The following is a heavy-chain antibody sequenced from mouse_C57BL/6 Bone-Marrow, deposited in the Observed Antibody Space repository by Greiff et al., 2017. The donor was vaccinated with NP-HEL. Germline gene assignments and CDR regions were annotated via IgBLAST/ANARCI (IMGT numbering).Heavy chain of an antibody. D-gene: IGHD2-4*01. J-gene: IGHJ2*01. CDR2: IPPNSGST. Sequence: QVQLQQPGAELVKPGASVKLSCKASGYTFTSYWMHWVKQRPGQGLEWIGMIPPNSGSTNYNEKFTSKATLTVDKSSSTAYMQLSSLTSVDSAVYYCASPYDYSGYWGQGTTLTVSS. CDR1: GYTFTSYW. V-gene: IGHV1-64*01. CDR3: ASPYDYSGY.